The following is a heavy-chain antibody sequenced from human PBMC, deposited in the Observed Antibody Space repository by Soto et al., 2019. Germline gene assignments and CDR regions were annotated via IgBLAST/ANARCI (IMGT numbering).Heavy chain of an antibody. J-gene: IGHJ6*03. CDR2: IYYSGST. D-gene: IGHD3-10*01. V-gene: IGHV4-59*08. CDR3: ARRLGQRTAVPFYYGSGSGYYYYYMDV. CDR1: GGSISSYY. Sequence: SETLSLTCTVSGGSISSYYWSWIRQPPGKGLEWIGYIYYSGSTNYNPSLKSRVTISVDTSKNQFSLKLSSVTAADTAVYYCARRLGQRTAVPFYYGSGSGYYYYYMDVWGRGTTVTVSS.